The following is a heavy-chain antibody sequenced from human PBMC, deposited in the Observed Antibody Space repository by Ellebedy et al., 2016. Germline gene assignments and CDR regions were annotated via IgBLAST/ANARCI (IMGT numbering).Heavy chain of an antibody. J-gene: IGHJ4*02. CDR2: ISGNNKAI. V-gene: IGHV3-21*05. CDR1: GFTFSGHA. D-gene: IGHD3-9*01. Sequence: GESLKISXTASGFTFSGHAMDWVRQAPGKGLEWVSYISGNNKAIYYADSVKGRFTISRDNGKNSVFLQMNSLRAEDTAVYYCARDLTGFSMDYWGQGTRVTASS. CDR3: ARDLTGFSMDY.